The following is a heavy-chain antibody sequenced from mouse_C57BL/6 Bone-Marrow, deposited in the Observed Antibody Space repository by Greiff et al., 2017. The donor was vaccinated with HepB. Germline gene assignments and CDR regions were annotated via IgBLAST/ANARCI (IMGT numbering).Heavy chain of an antibody. CDR1: GFTFSDYG. V-gene: IGHV5-17*01. D-gene: IGHD2-4*01. Sequence: EVHLVESGGGLVKPGGSLKLSCAASGFTFSDYGMHWVPQAPEKGLEWVAYISSGSSTIYYADTVKGRFTISRDNAKNTLFLQMTSLRSEDTAMYYCARPMIRAWFAYWGQGTLVTVSS. CDR2: ISSGSSTI. J-gene: IGHJ3*01. CDR3: ARPMIRAWFAY.